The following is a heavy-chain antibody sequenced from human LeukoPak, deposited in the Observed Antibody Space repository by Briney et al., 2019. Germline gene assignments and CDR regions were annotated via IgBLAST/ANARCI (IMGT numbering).Heavy chain of an antibody. D-gene: IGHD3-3*01. CDR2: IQFDGGDI. V-gene: IGHV3-30*02. CDR1: GLIFSNYG. J-gene: IGHJ6*03. Sequence: GGSLRLSCVASGLIFSNYGMHWVRQAPGKGLEWVAFIQFDGGDIFYADSVKGRFSISRDNAKNSLYLQMNSLRAEDTAVYYCARGVEYDFWSGIYYYYYMDVWGKGTTVTVSS. CDR3: ARGVEYDFWSGIYYYYYMDV.